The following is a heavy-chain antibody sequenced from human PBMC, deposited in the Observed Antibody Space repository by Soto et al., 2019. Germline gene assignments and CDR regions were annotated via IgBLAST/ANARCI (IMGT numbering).Heavy chain of an antibody. Sequence: ASVKVSCKASGGTFSSYAISWVRQAPGQGLEWMGGIIPIFGTANYAQKFQGRVTITADESTSTAYMELSSLRSEDTAVYYCAGRGVDTAMVHNWFDPWGQGTLVTVSS. CDR3: AGRGVDTAMVHNWFDP. D-gene: IGHD5-18*01. CDR1: GGTFSSYA. V-gene: IGHV1-69*13. CDR2: IIPIFGTA. J-gene: IGHJ5*02.